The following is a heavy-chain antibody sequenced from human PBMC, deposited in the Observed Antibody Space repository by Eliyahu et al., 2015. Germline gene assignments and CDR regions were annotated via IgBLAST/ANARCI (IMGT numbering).Heavy chain of an antibody. V-gene: IGHV3-15*01. Sequence: EVQLVESGGGLVKPGGSLRLSCAASGFTFSSAWMSWVRQAPGKGLEWVGRILSKTYGETTDYATPVKGRFTISRDDSKNTLYLHMNSLKTEDTGLYYCTTWSYDSAWSYWGQGTLVTVSS. CDR1: GFTFSSAW. CDR2: ILSKTYGETT. D-gene: IGHD6-19*01. J-gene: IGHJ4*02. CDR3: TTWSYDSAWSY.